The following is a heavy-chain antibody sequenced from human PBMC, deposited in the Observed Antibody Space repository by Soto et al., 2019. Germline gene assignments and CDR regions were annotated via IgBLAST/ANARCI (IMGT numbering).Heavy chain of an antibody. D-gene: IGHD3-16*01. CDR1: GYTFTSYD. CDR2: MNPNSGNT. CDR3: ARDLGAYYYYYMDV. Sequence: ASVKVSCKASGYTFTSYDINWVRQATGQGLEWMGWMNPNSGNTGYAQKFQGRVTMTRNTSISTAYMELSSLRSEDTAVYYCARDLGAYYYYYMDVWGKGTTVTVSS. V-gene: IGHV1-8*01. J-gene: IGHJ6*03.